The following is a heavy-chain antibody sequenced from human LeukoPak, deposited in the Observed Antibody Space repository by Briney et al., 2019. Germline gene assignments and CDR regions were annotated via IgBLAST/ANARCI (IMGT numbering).Heavy chain of an antibody. CDR2: MNNDGSIR. J-gene: IGHJ4*02. CDR1: GFTFSTYW. Sequence: GGSLRLSCAASGFTFSTYWMHWVRQAPGKGLVWVSRMNNDGSIRDYADSVKGRFTISRDNAKNTLYLQMNSLRAEDTAVYYCARGLYYYDSSGLGYWGQGTLVTVSS. CDR3: ARGLYYYDSSGLGY. V-gene: IGHV3-74*01. D-gene: IGHD3-22*01.